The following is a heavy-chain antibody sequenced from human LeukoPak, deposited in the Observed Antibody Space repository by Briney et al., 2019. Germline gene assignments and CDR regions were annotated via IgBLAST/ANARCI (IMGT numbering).Heavy chain of an antibody. CDR1: GGSISSYY. CDR3: TGGEVVGATWVEEVDY. V-gene: IGHV4-4*07. CDR2: IHTSGST. Sequence: SETLSLTCTVSGGSISSYYWSWIRQPAGKGLEWIVRIHTSGSTNYNPSLKSRVTMSVDTSKNQFSLKLSSVTAADTAVYYCTGGEVVGATWVEEVDYWGQGTLVTVSS. D-gene: IGHD1-26*01. J-gene: IGHJ4*02.